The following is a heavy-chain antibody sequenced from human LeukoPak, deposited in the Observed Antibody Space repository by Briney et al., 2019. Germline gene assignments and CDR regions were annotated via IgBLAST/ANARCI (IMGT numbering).Heavy chain of an antibody. CDR1: GFTFSSYN. CDR3: ARDQWTSIVSPTVGLAFDI. V-gene: IGHV3-21*01. D-gene: IGHD5/OR15-5a*01. CDR2: ISSSSSYI. Sequence: GGSLRLSCAASGFTFSSYNMNWVRQAPGKGLEWVSFISSSSSYIFHADSVKGRFTISRDNAKSSLYLQMNSLRVEDTAVYYCARDQWTSIVSPTVGLAFDIWGQGTVVTVPS. J-gene: IGHJ3*02.